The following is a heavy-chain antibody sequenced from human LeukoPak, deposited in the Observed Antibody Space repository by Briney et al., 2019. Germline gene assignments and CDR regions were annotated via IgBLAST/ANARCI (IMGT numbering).Heavy chain of an antibody. CDR1: GGXFSGYY. CDR3: ARKVVTRGWYFDL. D-gene: IGHD4-23*01. V-gene: IGHV4-34*01. Sequence: SETLSLTCAVYGGXFSGYYCSWIRRPPGKGLEWIGEINHSGSTNYNPSLKSRVTISVDTSKTQFSLKLSSVTAADTAVYYCARKVVTRGWYFDLWGRGTLVTVSS. CDR2: INHSGST. J-gene: IGHJ2*01.